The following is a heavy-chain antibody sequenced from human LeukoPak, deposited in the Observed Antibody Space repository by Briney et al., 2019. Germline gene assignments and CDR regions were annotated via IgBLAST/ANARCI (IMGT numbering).Heavy chain of an antibody. Sequence: GGSLRLSCAASGFTVSSNYMSWVRQAPGKGLEWVSVIYSGGSTYYADSVKGRFTISRDNSKNTLYLQMNSLRAEDTAVYYCARGGSYFDISGYYFYWGQGTLVTVSS. D-gene: IGHD3-22*01. V-gene: IGHV3-53*01. CDR2: IYSGGST. CDR1: GFTVSSNY. J-gene: IGHJ4*02. CDR3: ARGGSYFDISGYYFY.